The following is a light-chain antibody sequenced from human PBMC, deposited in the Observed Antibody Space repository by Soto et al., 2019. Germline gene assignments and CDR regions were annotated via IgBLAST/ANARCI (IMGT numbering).Light chain of an antibody. V-gene: IGLV2-14*03. CDR1: RDDVGGYKY. Sequence: QTALTQPASVSGSPGQSITISCTGTRDDVGGYKYVSWYQQHPGKAPKLMIYDATNRPSGISNRFSGSKSGNTASLTISGLQAEDEADYYCSSKSRNTTLGVFGGGTKLTVL. J-gene: IGLJ3*02. CDR2: DAT. CDR3: SSKSRNTTLGV.